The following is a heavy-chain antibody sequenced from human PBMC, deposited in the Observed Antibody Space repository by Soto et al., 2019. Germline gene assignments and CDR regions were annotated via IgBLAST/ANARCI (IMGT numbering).Heavy chain of an antibody. D-gene: IGHD5-12*01. CDR2: VLPITGST. Sequence: QVQLVQSGAEVKKPGPSVKASCKTSGGLFSVFSFNWVRQAPGQGLEWMGGVLPITGSTDYAQKFQGRLTITADRSTSTIYMELSRLTSDDTANYYCATIRVRGGPLRFEDGGQGTLISVSS. V-gene: IGHV1-69*06. CDR1: GGLFSVFS. CDR3: ATIRVRGGPLRFED. J-gene: IGHJ4*01.